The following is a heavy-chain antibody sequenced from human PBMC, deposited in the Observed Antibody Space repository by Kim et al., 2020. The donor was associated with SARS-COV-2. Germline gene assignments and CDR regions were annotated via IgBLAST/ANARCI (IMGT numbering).Heavy chain of an antibody. Sequence: VKGRFTVSRDNSKNTLYMQMNSLRAEETAVYYCAKVGPYNLNLSYYYGMDVWCQGTTVTVSS. J-gene: IGHJ6*02. CDR3: AKVGPYNLNLSYYYGMDV. D-gene: IGHD1-20*01. V-gene: IGHV3-30*02.